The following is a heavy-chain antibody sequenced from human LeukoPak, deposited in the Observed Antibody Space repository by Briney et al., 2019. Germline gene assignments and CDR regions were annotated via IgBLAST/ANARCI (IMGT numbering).Heavy chain of an antibody. CDR1: GGTFSSYA. D-gene: IGHD2-2*01. Sequence: SVKVSCKASGGTFSSYAISWVRQAPGQGLEWMGGIIPIFGTANYAQKFQGRVTITTDESTSTAYMELSSLRSEDTAVYYCARGGTIVVVPAAARSWFDPWGQGTLVTVSS. CDR2: IIPIFGTA. V-gene: IGHV1-69*05. CDR3: ARGGTIVVVPAAARSWFDP. J-gene: IGHJ5*02.